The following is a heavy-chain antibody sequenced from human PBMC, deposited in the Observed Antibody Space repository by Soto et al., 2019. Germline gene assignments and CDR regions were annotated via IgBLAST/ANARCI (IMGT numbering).Heavy chain of an antibody. Sequence: GSLRLSCAASGXTFSSYVMHWVRQAPGKGLEWVAVISSDGSKKYYADSVKGRFTVSRDNSKNTLDLQMDSLRAEDTAVYYCAKDRGTSRYLGGSFDYWGQGTLVTVSS. CDR1: GXTFSSYV. CDR2: ISSDGSKK. V-gene: IGHV3-30*18. CDR3: AKDRGTSRYLGGSFDY. J-gene: IGHJ4*02. D-gene: IGHD2-8*01.